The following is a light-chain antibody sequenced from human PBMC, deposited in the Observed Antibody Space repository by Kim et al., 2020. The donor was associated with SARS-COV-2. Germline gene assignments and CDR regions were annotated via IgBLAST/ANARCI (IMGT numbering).Light chain of an antibody. J-gene: IGLJ2*01. CDR1: RLGNKF. CDR2: QDN. CDR3: QAWDSTSVI. Sequence: SYELTQPPSVSVSPGQTATITCSGDRLGNKFTFWYQQRPGQSPLVVIFQDNERPSGIPERFSASNSGGTATLTISATQPMDEADYYCQAWDSTSVIFGGGTQLTVL. V-gene: IGLV3-1*01.